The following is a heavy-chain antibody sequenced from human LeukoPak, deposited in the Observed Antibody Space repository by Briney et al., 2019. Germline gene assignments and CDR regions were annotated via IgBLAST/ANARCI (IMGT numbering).Heavy chain of an antibody. CDR2: INPYSGDT. Sequence: ASVKVSCKASGYTFTGYHIHRVRQAPGQGLEWMGRINPYSGDTNFEQKFQGRVTMTRDTSITTAYMDLSSLTPDDTAVYFCARDQGSLTRSWYTGYWGQGTQVTVSS. V-gene: IGHV1-2*06. CDR1: GYTFTGYH. J-gene: IGHJ4*02. D-gene: IGHD6-13*01. CDR3: ARDQGSLTRSWYTGY.